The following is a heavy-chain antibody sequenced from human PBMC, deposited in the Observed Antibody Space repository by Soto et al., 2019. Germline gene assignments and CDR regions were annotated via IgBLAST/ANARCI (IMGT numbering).Heavy chain of an antibody. CDR3: AKVDTIQLWLGAGGMDV. V-gene: IGHV3-30*18. D-gene: IGHD5-18*01. CDR1: GFTFSSYG. Sequence: QVQLVESGGGVVQPGRSLRLSCAASGFTFSSYGMHWVRQAPGKGLEWVAVISYDGSNKYYADSVKGRFTISRDNSKNTLHLQMNSLRAEDTAVYYCAKVDTIQLWLGAGGMDVWGQGTTVTVSS. J-gene: IGHJ6*02. CDR2: ISYDGSNK.